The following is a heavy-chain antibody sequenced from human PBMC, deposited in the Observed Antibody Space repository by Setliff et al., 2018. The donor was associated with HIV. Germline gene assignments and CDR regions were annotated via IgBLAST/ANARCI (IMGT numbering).Heavy chain of an antibody. J-gene: IGHJ3*02. CDR1: GYSISSGYY. CDR2: IYHSGSS. D-gene: IGHD3-9*01. V-gene: IGHV4-38-2*01. Sequence: PSETLSLTCAVSGYSISSGYYWGWIRQPPGKGLEWIGNIYHSGSSYSNPSLRSRITLSIDTSKNHFSLKLRSPTAADTAVYYCARRWGDILTGPDAFDIWGQGTMVTVSS. CDR3: ARRWGDILTGPDAFDI.